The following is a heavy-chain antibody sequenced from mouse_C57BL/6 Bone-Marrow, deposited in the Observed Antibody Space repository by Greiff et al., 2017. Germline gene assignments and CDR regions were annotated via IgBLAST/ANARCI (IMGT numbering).Heavy chain of an antibody. D-gene: IGHD1-1*01. Sequence: QVQLQQPGAELVKPGASVKLSCKASGYTSTSYWMHWVKQRPGQGLEWIGMIHPNSGSTNYNEKFKSKATLTVDKSSSTAYMQLSSLTSEDSAVYYCARILRWYFDYWGQGTTLTVSS. J-gene: IGHJ2*01. V-gene: IGHV1-64*01. CDR3: ARILRWYFDY. CDR2: IHPNSGST. CDR1: GYTSTSYW.